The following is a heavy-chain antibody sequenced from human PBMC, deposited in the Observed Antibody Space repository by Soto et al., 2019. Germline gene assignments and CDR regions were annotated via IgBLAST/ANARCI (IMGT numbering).Heavy chain of an antibody. V-gene: IGHV4-31*03. CDR2: IYYSGST. CDR3: AREKEVSYGMDV. CDR1: GGSISSGGYY. D-gene: IGHD2-8*01. J-gene: IGHJ6*02. Sequence: SENLSLTCTVSGGSISSGGYYWSWIRQHPGKGLEWIGYIYYSGSTYYNPSLKSRVTISVDTSKNQFSLKLSSVTAADTAVYYCAREKEVSYGMDVAGQGTTVT.